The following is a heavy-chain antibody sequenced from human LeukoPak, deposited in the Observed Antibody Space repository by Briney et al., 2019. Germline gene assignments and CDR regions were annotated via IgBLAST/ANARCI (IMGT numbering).Heavy chain of an antibody. CDR1: GFTFSSYA. J-gene: IGHJ4*02. CDR2: ISYDGSNK. D-gene: IGHD1-26*01. Sequence: PGGSLRLSCAASGFTFSSYAMHWVRQAPGKGLEWVAVISYDGSNKYYADSVKGRFTISRDNSKNTLYLQMNSLRAEDTAVYYCAKDYGGSPFDYWGQGTLVTVSS. V-gene: IGHV3-30*04. CDR3: AKDYGGSPFDY.